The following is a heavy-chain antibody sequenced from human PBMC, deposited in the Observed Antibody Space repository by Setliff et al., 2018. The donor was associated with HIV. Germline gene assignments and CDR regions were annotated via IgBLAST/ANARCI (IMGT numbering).Heavy chain of an antibody. CDR3: ARAGEYYDSRNYLTRGPTAFDV. V-gene: IGHV4-59*11. J-gene: IGHJ3*01. Sequence: PSETLSLTCTVSGGSMSRHYWTWIRQPPGKGLEWIGYISYSGRTDYNSSLKSRITMSVDTSNNQFSLKMTSVTAADTAVYYCARAGEYYDSRNYLTRGPTAFDVWGQGTVVTVSS. CDR1: GGSMSRHY. D-gene: IGHD3-16*01. CDR2: ISYSGRT.